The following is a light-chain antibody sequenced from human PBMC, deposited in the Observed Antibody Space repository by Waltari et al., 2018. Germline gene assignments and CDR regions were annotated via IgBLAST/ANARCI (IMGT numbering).Light chain of an antibody. CDR3: QTWGLGIRV. CDR1: SRLRGYD. V-gene: IGLV4-69*01. Sequence: QVVLTQPPFASASLGASVTLTCTLSSRLRGYDIRWHQQQPGQGPQYLMRVNSDGSHTKGEGVSDRFSGSSSGAERYLTISSLRSEDEGDYYCQTWGLGIRVFGGGTKLTVL. J-gene: IGLJ2*01. CDR2: VNSDGSH.